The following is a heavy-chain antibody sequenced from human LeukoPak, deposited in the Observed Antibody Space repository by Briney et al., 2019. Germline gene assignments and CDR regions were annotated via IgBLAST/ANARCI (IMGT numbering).Heavy chain of an antibody. CDR2: LFYGGKT. Sequence: PGGSLRLSCVASGFIVTNNYTSWVRQAPGKGLEWVSGLFYGGKTFYADSVKGRFTISRDDVKNTLFLQMNTLRAEDTAVYYCARGRDNPAMMWLALDLDSWGQGTLVTVSS. CDR3: ARGRDNPAMMWLALDLDS. J-gene: IGHJ4*02. V-gene: IGHV3-53*01. D-gene: IGHD5-18*01. CDR1: GFIVTNNY.